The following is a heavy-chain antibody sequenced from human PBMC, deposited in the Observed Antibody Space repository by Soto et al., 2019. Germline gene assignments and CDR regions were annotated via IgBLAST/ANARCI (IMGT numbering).Heavy chain of an antibody. CDR1: GGSISSYS. CDR2: IYYSGST. D-gene: IGHD3-22*01. Sequence: SETLSLTCTAAGGSISSYSWSWIRQPPGKGLEWIGYIYYSGSTNYNPSLKSRVTISVDKSKNQFSLKLSSVTAADTAVYYCARHAYYYDSSGYKGFHDYYYYGMAVWGQGTTVIVSS. V-gene: IGHV4-59*08. J-gene: IGHJ6*02. CDR3: ARHAYYYDSSGYKGFHDYYYYGMAV.